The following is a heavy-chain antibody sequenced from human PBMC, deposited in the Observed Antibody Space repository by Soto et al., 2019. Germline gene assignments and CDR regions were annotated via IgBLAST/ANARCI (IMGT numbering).Heavy chain of an antibody. CDR1: GGTFSRHA. J-gene: IGHJ4*02. Sequence: QVQLVQSGAEVRKPGSSVKVSCKASGGTFSRHAISWVRQAPGQGLEWMGGIIPIFGTANHAQKFQGRVTIIADESTSKVYMQLSSLTSEDTAMFYCARGWGYDSTDYYYAYWGQGTLVIVSS. CDR2: IIPIFGTA. D-gene: IGHD3-22*01. V-gene: IGHV1-69*01. CDR3: ARGWGYDSTDYYYAY.